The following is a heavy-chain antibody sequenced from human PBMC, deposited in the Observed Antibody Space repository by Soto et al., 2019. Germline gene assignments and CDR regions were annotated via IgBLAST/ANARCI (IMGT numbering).Heavy chain of an antibody. J-gene: IGHJ4*02. CDR2: IYYSGST. CDR3: ARHYPPYYYDSSGYPDY. D-gene: IGHD3-22*01. CDR1: GGSISSSSYY. V-gene: IGHV4-39*01. Sequence: PSETLSLTCTVSGGSISSSSYYWGWIRQPPGKGLEWIGSIYYSGSTYYNPSLKSRVTISVDTSKNQFSLKLSSVTAADTAVYYCARHYPPYYYDSSGYPDYWGQGTLVTVSS.